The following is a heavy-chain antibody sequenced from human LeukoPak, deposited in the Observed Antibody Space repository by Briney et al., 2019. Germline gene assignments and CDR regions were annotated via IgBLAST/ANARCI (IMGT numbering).Heavy chain of an antibody. Sequence: PGGSLRLSCAASGFTFSSYIMNWVRQAPGKGLEWVSSISSSSSYIYYADSVKGRFTISRDNAKNSLYLQMNSLRAEDTAVYYCARDPAGYSYGYRKDFDYWGQGTLVTVSS. J-gene: IGHJ4*02. V-gene: IGHV3-21*01. D-gene: IGHD5-18*01. CDR1: GFTFSSYI. CDR2: ISSSSSYI. CDR3: ARDPAGYSYGYRKDFDY.